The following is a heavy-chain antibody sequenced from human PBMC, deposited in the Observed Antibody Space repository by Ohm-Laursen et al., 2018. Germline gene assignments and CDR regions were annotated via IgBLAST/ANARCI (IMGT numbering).Heavy chain of an antibody. J-gene: IGHJ4*02. CDR2: ISVSGSST. D-gene: IGHD1-1*01. Sequence: SLRLSCAAPGFTFSSYGMHWVRQAPGKGLEWVSGISVSGSSTDYADSVKGRFTISRDNSKNTLYLQMNSLRAEDTAVYYCAKGTTDVDYWGQGTLVTVSP. CDR1: GFTFSSYG. CDR3: AKGTTDVDY. V-gene: IGHV3-23*01.